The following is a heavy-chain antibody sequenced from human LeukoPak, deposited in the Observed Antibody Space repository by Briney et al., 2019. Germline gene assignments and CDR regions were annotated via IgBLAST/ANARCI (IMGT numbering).Heavy chain of an antibody. V-gene: IGHV1-2*02. Sequence: GSSVKVSCKASGYRFTGYYIHLLRQVPGEPLEGMGWINPETGDPYYGQKFLRRVTMTRDTSISTAYMELSRLTSDDMAVYYCARDPTRGDLSVYWGQGSLVTVSS. J-gene: IGHJ4*02. D-gene: IGHD5-12*01. CDR2: INPETGDP. CDR1: GYRFTGYY. CDR3: ARDPTRGDLSVY.